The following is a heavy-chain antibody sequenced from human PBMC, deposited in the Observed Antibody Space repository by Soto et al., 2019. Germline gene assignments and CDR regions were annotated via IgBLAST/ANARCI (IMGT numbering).Heavy chain of an antibody. CDR2: TRNKANSYTT. D-gene: IGHD5-18*01. Sequence: EVQLVESGGGLVQPGGSLRLSCAASGFTFSDHYMDWVRQAPGKGLEWVGRTRNKANSYTTEYAASVKGRFTISRDDSKNSLYLQMNSLKTEDTAVYYCAREKGYVLGYGMDVWGQGTTVTVSS. CDR3: AREKGYVLGYGMDV. J-gene: IGHJ6*02. V-gene: IGHV3-72*01. CDR1: GFTFSDHY.